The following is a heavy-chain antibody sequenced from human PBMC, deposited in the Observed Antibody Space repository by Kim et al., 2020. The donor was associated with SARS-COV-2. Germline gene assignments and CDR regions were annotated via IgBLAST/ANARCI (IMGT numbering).Heavy chain of an antibody. CDR3: ARDNWPYGSGYYGMDV. CDR2: IHYSGST. J-gene: IGHJ6*02. CDR1: GGSISSYH. D-gene: IGHD3-10*01. Sequence: SETLSLTCTVSGGSISSYHWSWIRQPPGKGLEWIGYIHYSGSTNYNPSLKSRVTISVDTSKNQFSLKVSSVTAADTAVYYCARDNWPYGSGYYGMDVWGQGTTVTVSS. V-gene: IGHV4-59*01.